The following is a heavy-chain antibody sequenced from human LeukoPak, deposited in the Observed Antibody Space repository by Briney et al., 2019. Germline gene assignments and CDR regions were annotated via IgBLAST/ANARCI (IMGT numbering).Heavy chain of an antibody. D-gene: IGHD2-2*01. V-gene: IGHV3-30*01. CDR2: ISYDGSTE. Sequence: PGGSLRLSCAASGFTFSRFSMHWVRQAPGKGLEWVAMISYDGSTESYADSVKGRFAISRDNSKNTVYLQMNSLRAEDTSVYYCARVGIVVIPAARFDYWGQGTLVTVSS. CDR1: GFTFSRFS. J-gene: IGHJ4*02. CDR3: ARVGIVVIPAARFDY.